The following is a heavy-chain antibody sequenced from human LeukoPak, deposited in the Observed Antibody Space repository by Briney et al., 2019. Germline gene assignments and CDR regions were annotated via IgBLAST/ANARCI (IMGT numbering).Heavy chain of an antibody. CDR2: IYYNGNI. CDR3: ARSRGFKYFFDF. CDR1: GGSIRSTTYY. J-gene: IGHJ4*02. D-gene: IGHD5-12*01. Sequence: SETLSLTCTVSGGSIRSTTYYWGWIRQAPGKGLEWIGTIYYNGNIYYNPSLKTRVTLSIDTSKNQFSLKLSSVIAADTAVYHCARSRGFKYFFDFWGQGTLVTVSS. V-gene: IGHV4-39*07.